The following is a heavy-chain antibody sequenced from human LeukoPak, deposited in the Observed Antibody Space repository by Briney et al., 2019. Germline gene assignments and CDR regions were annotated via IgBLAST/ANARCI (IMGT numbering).Heavy chain of an antibody. D-gene: IGHD6-6*01. J-gene: IGHJ4*02. CDR3: ARSRPGYYFDY. CDR2: ISSSSGPI. CDR1: GFTFSSYS. Sequence: TGGSLRLSCAAPGFTFSSYSMNWVRQAPGKGLEWVSYISSSSGPIYYADSVKGRFTISRDNAKNSLYLQMNSLRAEDTAVYYCARSRPGYYFDYWGLGTLVTVSS. V-gene: IGHV3-48*01.